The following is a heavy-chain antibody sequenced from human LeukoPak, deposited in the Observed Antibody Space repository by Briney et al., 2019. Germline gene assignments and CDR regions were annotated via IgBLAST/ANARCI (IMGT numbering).Heavy chain of an antibody. D-gene: IGHD3-10*02. CDR2: IRGCGSNT. J-gene: IGHJ3*01. V-gene: IGHV3-23*01. CDR3: AKCSASYSNDAFDV. Sequence: GGSLRLSCAASGFTFNNYAMNWVRQAPGKGLEWVSYIRGCGSNTRYSDSVKGRFIISRDNSKNILYLQMNSLRAEDTAIYYCAKCSASYSNDAFDVWGRGTMVTVSS. CDR1: GFTFNNYA.